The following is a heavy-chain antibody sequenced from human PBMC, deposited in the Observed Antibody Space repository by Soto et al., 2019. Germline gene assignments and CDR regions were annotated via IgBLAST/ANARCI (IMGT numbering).Heavy chain of an antibody. CDR2: IDPTDSYI. CDR3: ARRSYYGSGSYLFDP. V-gene: IGHV5-10-1*01. Sequence: RESLKISCKGSGYSFTNYWISWVRQMPGKGLEWMGRIDPTDSYINYSPSFQGHVTISADKSISTAYLQWSSLKASDTAMYYCARRSYYGSGSYLFDPWGQGTLVTVSS. D-gene: IGHD3-10*01. CDR1: GYSFTNYW. J-gene: IGHJ5*02.